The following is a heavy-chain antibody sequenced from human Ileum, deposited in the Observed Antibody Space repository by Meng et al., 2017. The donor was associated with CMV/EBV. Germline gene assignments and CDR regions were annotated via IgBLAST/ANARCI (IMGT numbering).Heavy chain of an antibody. CDR3: AKDLYLHDITGCLSF. Sequence: GESLKISCAASGFTFRSYAMSWVRQAPGKGLEWVSGISGSGGTTNYADSVKGRFTISRDNAENTLSLQVNSLTAEDTAVYYCAKDLYLHDITGCLSFWGQGTLVTVS. J-gene: IGHJ4*02. CDR1: GFTFRSYA. CDR2: ISGSGGTT. V-gene: IGHV3-23*01. D-gene: IGHD3-22*01.